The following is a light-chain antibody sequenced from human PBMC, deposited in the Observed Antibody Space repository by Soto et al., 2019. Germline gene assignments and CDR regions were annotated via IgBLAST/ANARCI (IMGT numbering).Light chain of an antibody. Sequence: EIVMTQSPATLSVSPGERATLSCRASQSVSSNLAWYQQKPGQAPRLLIYGASTRATGIPARFSGSGSGTEFTLTISSLKSEDFAVYYCQQYNTLWTFGQGTKVAI. J-gene: IGKJ1*01. V-gene: IGKV3-15*01. CDR1: QSVSSN. CDR3: QQYNTLWT. CDR2: GAS.